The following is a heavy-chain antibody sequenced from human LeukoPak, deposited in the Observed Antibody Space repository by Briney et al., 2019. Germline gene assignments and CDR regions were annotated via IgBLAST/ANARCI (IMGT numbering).Heavy chain of an antibody. D-gene: IGHD4-17*01. J-gene: IGHJ6*02. Sequence: PSETLSLTCAVFGGSFSGYYRTWIRQPPGKGLEWIGEMSHTGRTNYNPSLESRVTISIDTSNNQFSLQLTSVTAADTAVYYCARTXYGDDXGDVWXQGTTVTVSS. CDR1: GGSFSGYY. CDR3: ARTXYGDDXGDV. V-gene: IGHV4-34*01. CDR2: MSHTGRT.